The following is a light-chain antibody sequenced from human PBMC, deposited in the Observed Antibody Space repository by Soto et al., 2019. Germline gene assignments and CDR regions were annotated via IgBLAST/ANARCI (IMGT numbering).Light chain of an antibody. CDR1: QAIDSW. J-gene: IGKJ3*01. V-gene: IGKV1-12*01. CDR3: LQTYSTPFT. CDR2: TGS. Sequence: DIQMTQSPSSVSASVGDRVTITCRASQAIDSWLAWYQQKPGEAPKLLIFTGSLLHSGVPPRFSGSGSGTDFTLTISSLQPEDFATYYCLQTYSTPFTFGPGTKVDIK.